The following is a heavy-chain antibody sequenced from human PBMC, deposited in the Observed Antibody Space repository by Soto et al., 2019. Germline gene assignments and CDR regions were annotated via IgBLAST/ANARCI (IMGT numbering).Heavy chain of an antibody. CDR1: GGSISSYY. CDR3: ARLGGYCISTICYFPTTPFAY. Sequence: SETLSLTCTVSGGSISSYYWSWIRQPPGKGLEWIGYIYYSGSTNYNPYLKSRVTISVDTSKNQFSLKLNSVTAADTAVYYCARLGGYCISTICYFPTTPFAYWGQGTLVTVS. J-gene: IGHJ4*02. V-gene: IGHV4-59*08. D-gene: IGHD2-2*03. CDR2: IYYSGST.